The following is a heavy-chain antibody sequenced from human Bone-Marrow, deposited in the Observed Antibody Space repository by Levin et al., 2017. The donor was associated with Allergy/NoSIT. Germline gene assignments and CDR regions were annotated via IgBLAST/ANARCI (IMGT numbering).Heavy chain of an antibody. CDR1: GFTFSNYA. V-gene: IGHV3-23*01. J-gene: IGHJ6*02. CDR3: TSGAMDV. D-gene: IGHD2-8*02. Sequence: GGSLRLSCVASGFTFSNYAMSWVRQAPGKGLEWVSCISDSDDTTYYADSVKGRFTISRDNSKNTLSLQMNNLRADDTALYYCTSGAMDVWGQGTTVTVSS. CDR2: ISDSDDTT.